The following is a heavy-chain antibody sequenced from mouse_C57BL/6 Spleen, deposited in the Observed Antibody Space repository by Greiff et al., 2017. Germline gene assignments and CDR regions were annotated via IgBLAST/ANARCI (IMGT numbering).Heavy chain of an antibody. CDR3: ARERVIYYYLYYFDY. CDR1: GYTFTGYW. J-gene: IGHJ2*01. D-gene: IGHD2-4*01. V-gene: IGHV1-9*01. Sequence: VQLQESGAELMKPGASVKLSCKATGYTFTGYWIEWVKQRPGHGLEWIGEILPGSGSTNYNEKFKGKATFTADNSSNTAYMQLSSLTTEASAIYYCARERVIYYYLYYFDYWGQGTTLTVSS. CDR2: ILPGSGST.